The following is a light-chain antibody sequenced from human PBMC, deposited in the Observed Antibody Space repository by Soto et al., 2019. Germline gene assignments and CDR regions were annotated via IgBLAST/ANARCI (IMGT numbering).Light chain of an antibody. J-gene: IGLJ3*02. V-gene: IGLV2-18*02. CDR2: EVS. CDR1: SSDVGSYNR. CDR3: SSYTSSSTGV. Sequence: QSALTQPPSVSGSPGQSVTISCTGTSSDVGSYNRVSWYQQPPGTAPKLMIYEVSNRPSGVPDRFSGSKSGNTASLTISGLQAEDEADYYCSSYTSSSTGVFGGGTTLTVL.